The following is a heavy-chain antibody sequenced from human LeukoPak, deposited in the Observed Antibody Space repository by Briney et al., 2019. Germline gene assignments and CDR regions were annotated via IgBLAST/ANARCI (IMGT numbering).Heavy chain of an antibody. CDR1: GGSISSYY. CDR2: IYYSGGT. J-gene: IGHJ4*02. CDR3: ARIAPPDAYTYFDY. D-gene: IGHD2-2*02. Sequence: SESLSLICTVSGGSISSYYRSWIRQPPGKGLEWVGYIYYSGGTTYNPYLKSRVTISVDTSKNQFSLKLSSVTAADTAVYYCARIAPPDAYTYFDYWGQGTLVTASS. V-gene: IGHV4-59*08.